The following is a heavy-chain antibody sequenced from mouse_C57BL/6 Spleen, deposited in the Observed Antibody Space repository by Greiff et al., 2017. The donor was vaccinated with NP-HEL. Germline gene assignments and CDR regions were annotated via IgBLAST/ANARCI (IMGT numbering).Heavy chain of an antibody. Sequence: VQLQQSGAELARPGASVKLSCKASGYTFTSYGISWVKQRTGQGLEWIGEIYPRSGNTYYNEKFKGKATLTADKSSSTAYMELRSLTSEYSAVYFGARRGYGSSYDFDVWGTGTTVTVSS. J-gene: IGHJ1*03. CDR3: ARRGYGSSYDFDV. D-gene: IGHD1-1*01. CDR1: GYTFTSYG. CDR2: IYPRSGNT. V-gene: IGHV1-81*01.